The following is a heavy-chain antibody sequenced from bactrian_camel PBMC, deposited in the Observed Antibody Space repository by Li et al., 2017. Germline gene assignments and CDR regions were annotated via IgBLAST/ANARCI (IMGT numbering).Heavy chain of an antibody. J-gene: IGHJ6*01. CDR3: AANRVVGWPLGEANFKS. CDR2: IDSDDTT. D-gene: IGHD5*01. V-gene: IGHV3S26*01. Sequence: HVQLVESGGQWVQAGGSLRLSCQAVGWTYRRNCIAWFRQVPGKEREAVSVIDSDDTTSYADSVKGRFTISKDNAKNTLYLQMNSLKPEDTAMYYCAANRVVGWPLGEANFKSWGQGTQVTVS. CDR1: GWTYRRNC.